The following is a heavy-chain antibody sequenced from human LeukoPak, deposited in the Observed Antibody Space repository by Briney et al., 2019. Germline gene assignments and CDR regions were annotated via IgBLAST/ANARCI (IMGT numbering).Heavy chain of an antibody. J-gene: IGHJ6*02. Sequence: PGGSLRLSCAASEFTFGNYAMHWVRQAPGKGLEWVLGISWNSGSLGYADSVKGRFTISRDNAKNSLYLQMNSLRAEDTALYYCVKDKGGGAGFYYYGMDVWGQGTTVTVSS. CDR1: EFTFGNYA. D-gene: IGHD1-26*01. CDR2: ISWNSGSL. V-gene: IGHV3-9*01. CDR3: VKDKGGGAGFYYYGMDV.